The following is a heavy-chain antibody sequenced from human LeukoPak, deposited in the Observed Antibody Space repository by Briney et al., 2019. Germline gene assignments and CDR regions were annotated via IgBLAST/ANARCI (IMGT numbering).Heavy chain of an antibody. V-gene: IGHV3-23*01. J-gene: IGHJ4*02. CDR2: ISGSGGST. CDR3: AKGLNTCVFDY. CDR1: GFTFSSYA. Sequence: GGSLRLTCAASGFTFSSYAMSWVRQAPGKGLEWVSAISGSGGSTYYADSVKGRFTISRDNYKNTLDLQMNRLRAEDTAVYYCAKGLNTCVFDYWGQGTLVTVSS. D-gene: IGHD3-16*01.